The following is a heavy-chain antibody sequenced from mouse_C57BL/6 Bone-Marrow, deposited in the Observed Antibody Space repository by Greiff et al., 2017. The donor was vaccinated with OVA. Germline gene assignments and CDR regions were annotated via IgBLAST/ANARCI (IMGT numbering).Heavy chain of an antibody. J-gene: IGHJ2*01. Sequence: QVQLQQPGAELVKPGASVKLSCKASGYTFTSYWMHWVKQRPGRGLEWIGRIDPNSGGTKYNEKFKSKATLTVDKPSRTAYMQLSILTSEDSAVYYCARSLYYGSSYNYWGQGTTLTVSS. CDR1: GYTFTSYW. V-gene: IGHV1-72*01. CDR2: IDPNSGGT. CDR3: ARSLYYGSSYNY. D-gene: IGHD1-1*01.